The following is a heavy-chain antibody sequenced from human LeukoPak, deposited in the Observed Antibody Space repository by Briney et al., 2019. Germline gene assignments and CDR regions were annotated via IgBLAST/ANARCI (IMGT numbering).Heavy chain of an antibody. J-gene: IGHJ6*02. V-gene: IGHV4-34*01. CDR1: GGSFSGYY. D-gene: IGHD6-19*01. CDR2: INHSGST. CDR3: ARTWLYYYYYGMDV. Sequence: SETLSLTCAVYGGSFSGYYWSWIRQPPGKGLEWIGEINHSGSTNYNQSLKSRVTISVDTSKNQFSLKLSSVTAADTAVYYCARTWLYYYYYGMDVWGQGTTVTVSS.